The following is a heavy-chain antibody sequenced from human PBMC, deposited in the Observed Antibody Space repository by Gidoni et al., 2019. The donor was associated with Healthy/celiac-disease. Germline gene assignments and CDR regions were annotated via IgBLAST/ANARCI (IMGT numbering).Heavy chain of an antibody. V-gene: IGHV4-59*01. Sequence: QVQLQESGPGLVKPSETLSLTCTVSGGSISSYYWRWIRQPPGKGLEWIGYIYYSGSTNYNPSLKSRVTISVDTSKNQFSLKLSSVTAADTAVYYCARGLYGDYEVPDYYYYGMDVWGQGTTVTVSS. J-gene: IGHJ6*02. CDR2: IYYSGST. D-gene: IGHD4-17*01. CDR1: GGSISSYY. CDR3: ARGLYGDYEVPDYYYYGMDV.